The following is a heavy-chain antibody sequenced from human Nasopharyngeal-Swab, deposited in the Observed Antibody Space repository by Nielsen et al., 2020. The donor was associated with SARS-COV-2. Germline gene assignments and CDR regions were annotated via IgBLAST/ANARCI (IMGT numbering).Heavy chain of an antibody. CDR3: ARGSIAVAGTTSYYYYGMDV. D-gene: IGHD6-19*01. V-gene: IGHV4-34*01. CDR1: GGSFSGYY. J-gene: IGHJ6*02. CDR2: INHSGST. Sequence: SETLSLTCAVYGGSFSGYYWSWIRQPPEKGLEWIGEINHSGSTNYNPSLKSRVTISVDTSKNQFSLKLSSVTAADTAVYYCARGSIAVAGTTSYYYYGMDVWGQGTTVTVSS.